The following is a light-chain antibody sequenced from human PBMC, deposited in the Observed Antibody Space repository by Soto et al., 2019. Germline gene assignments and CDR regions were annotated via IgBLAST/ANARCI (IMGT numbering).Light chain of an antibody. Sequence: QSVLTQPASVSGSPGQAITISCTGTGSDVGNFNLVSWYQQRPGKAPKLMIYEGSKRPSGVSDRFSGSKSGNTASLTISGLQAEDEADYYCCSYAGSSNLVVFGGGTKVTVL. J-gene: IGLJ2*01. CDR2: EGS. CDR3: CSYAGSSNLVV. V-gene: IGLV2-23*01. CDR1: GSDVGNFNL.